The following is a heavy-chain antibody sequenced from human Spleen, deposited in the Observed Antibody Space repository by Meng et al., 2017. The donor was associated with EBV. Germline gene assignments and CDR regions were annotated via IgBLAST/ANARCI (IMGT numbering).Heavy chain of an antibody. CDR2: INHSGST. CDR1: GGSFSGYY. V-gene: IGHV4-34*01. J-gene: IGHJ4*02. CDR3: ASAPPGLPHDS. D-gene: IGHD5-12*01. Sequence: QKSGRCIWTPAQTLSRTCAVYGGSFSGYYWTWIRQPPGKGLEWIGEINHSGSTNYNPSLKSRVTISVDTSKNQFSLNLISVTAADTAVYYCASAPPGLPHDSWGQGTLVTVSS.